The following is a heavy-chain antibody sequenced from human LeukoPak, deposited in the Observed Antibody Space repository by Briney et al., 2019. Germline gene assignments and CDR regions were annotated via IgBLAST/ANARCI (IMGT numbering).Heavy chain of an antibody. D-gene: IGHD4-17*01. J-gene: IGHJ3*02. Sequence: GGSLRLSCAASGFTFDDYAMHWVRQAPGKGLEWVSGISWNSGSIGYADSVKGRFTISRDNAKNSLYLQMNSLRAEDMALYYCAKDIKPWDYGDAFDIWGQGTMVTVSS. CDR2: ISWNSGSI. CDR3: AKDIKPWDYGDAFDI. CDR1: GFTFDDYA. V-gene: IGHV3-9*03.